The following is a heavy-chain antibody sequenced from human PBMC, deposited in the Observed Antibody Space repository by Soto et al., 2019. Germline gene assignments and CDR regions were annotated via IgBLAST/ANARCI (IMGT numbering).Heavy chain of an antibody. Sequence: PGGSLRLSCAASGFTFSSYAMSWVRQAPGEGLEWVSAISGSARTTHYADSVKGRFTISRDNSKNTLYLQMNSLRAEDTAVYYCAKDWVYYGSRSCPRPADSWGQGNLVTVSS. J-gene: IGHJ4*02. D-gene: IGHD3-22*01. V-gene: IGHV3-23*01. CDR2: ISGSARTT. CDR3: AKDWVYYGSRSCPRPADS. CDR1: GFTFSSYA.